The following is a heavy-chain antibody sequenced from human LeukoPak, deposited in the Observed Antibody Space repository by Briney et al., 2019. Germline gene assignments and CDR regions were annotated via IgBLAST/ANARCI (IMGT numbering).Heavy chain of an antibody. D-gene: IGHD3-22*01. V-gene: IGHV3-66*01. J-gene: IGHJ4*02. CDR2: IYSGGST. CDR3: ARKANYYDSSGYADY. CDR1: GFTVSSSY. Sequence: PGGSLRLSCAASGFTVSSSYMSWVRQAPGKGLEWVSVIYSGGSTYYADSVKGRFTISRDNSKNTLYLQMNSLRAEDTAVYYCARKANYYDSSGYADYWGQGTLVTVSS.